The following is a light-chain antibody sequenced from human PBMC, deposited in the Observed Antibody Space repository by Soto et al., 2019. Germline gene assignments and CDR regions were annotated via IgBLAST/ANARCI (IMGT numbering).Light chain of an antibody. J-gene: IGLJ2*01. V-gene: IGLV2-14*01. CDR2: DVS. CDR3: SSYTSNKFMI. CDR1: SSDIGDYKY. Sequence: QSALTQPASVSGSPGQSITISCTGSSSDIGDYKYVSWYKQHPGKAPKLMIYDVSNRPSGVSNRFSGSKSGNTASLTISGLQAEDEADYYCSSYTSNKFMIFGGGTKLTVL.